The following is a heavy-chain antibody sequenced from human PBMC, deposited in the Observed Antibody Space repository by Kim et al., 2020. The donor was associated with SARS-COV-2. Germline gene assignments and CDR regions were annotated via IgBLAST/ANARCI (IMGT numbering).Heavy chain of an antibody. Sequence: SETLSLTCAVYGDPVNGYYWSWIRQPPGKGLEWIGEINYDRSTNYKPSLKSRVTMSLDSSKSQFSLRLTSLTAAETAVDYCARGRYFDWLFHQSPHYFDYWGQGNLVTVSS. V-gene: IGHV4-34*01. CDR2: INYDRST. J-gene: IGHJ4*02. CDR1: GDPVNGYY. CDR3: ARGRYFDWLFHQSPHYFDY. D-gene: IGHD3-9*01.